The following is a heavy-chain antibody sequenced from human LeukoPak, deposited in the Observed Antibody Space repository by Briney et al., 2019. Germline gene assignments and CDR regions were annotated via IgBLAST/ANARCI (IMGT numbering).Heavy chain of an antibody. CDR1: GVSISSSYYY. CDR2: IYYSGST. J-gene: IGHJ6*03. D-gene: IGHD1-1*01. Sequence: PSETLSLTCIVSGVSISSSYYYWGWIRQPPGKGLEWIGSIYYSGSTYYNPSLKSRVTISVDTSKNQFSLKLGSVTAADTAVYYCARVSWFPGTSYYYMDVWGKGTTVTVSS. V-gene: IGHV4-39*07. CDR3: ARVSWFPGTSYYYMDV.